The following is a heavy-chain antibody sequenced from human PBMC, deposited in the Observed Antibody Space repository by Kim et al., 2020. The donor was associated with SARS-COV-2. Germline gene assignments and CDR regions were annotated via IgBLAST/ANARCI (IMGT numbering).Heavy chain of an antibody. J-gene: IGHJ6*02. V-gene: IGHV3-43*02. CDR3: AKGRIEGFGVVIIADYYYYGMDV. CDR2: ISGDGGST. Sequence: GGSLRLSCAASGFTFDDYAMHWVRQAPGKGLEWVSLISGDGGSTYYADSVEGRFTISRDNSKNSLYLQMNSLRTEDTALYYCAKGRIEGFGVVIIADYYYYGMDVWGQGTTVTVSS. CDR1: GFTFDDYA. D-gene: IGHD3-3*01.